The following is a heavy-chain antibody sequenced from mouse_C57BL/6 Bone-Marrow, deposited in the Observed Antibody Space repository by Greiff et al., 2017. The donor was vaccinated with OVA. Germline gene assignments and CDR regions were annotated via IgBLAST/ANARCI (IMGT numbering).Heavy chain of an antibody. CDR1: GFNIKDDY. Sequence: EVNVVESGAELVRPGASVKLSCTASGFNIKDDYMHWVKQRPEQGLEWIGWIDPENGDTEYASKFQGKATITADTSSNTAYLQLSSLTSEDTAVYYCTSILFAYWGQGTLVTVSA. J-gene: IGHJ3*01. V-gene: IGHV14-4*01. CDR3: TSILFAY. CDR2: IDPENGDT.